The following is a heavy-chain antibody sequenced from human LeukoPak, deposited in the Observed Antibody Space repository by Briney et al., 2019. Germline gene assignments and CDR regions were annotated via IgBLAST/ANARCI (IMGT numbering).Heavy chain of an antibody. V-gene: IGHV3-48*01. CDR1: GFTFSSYI. D-gene: IGHD5-18*01. J-gene: IGHJ3*02. CDR3: ARAGSIGYSYGSRAFDI. CDR2: ISSDSTTI. Sequence: GGSLRLSCAASGFTFSSYIINWVRQAPGKGLEWVSYISSDSTTIYYADSVKGRFTISRDNSKNTLYLQMNSLRAEDTAVYYCARAGSIGYSYGSRAFDIWGQGTMVTVSS.